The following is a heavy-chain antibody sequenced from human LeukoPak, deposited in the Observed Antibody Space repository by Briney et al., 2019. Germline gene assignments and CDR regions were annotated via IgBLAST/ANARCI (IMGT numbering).Heavy chain of an antibody. D-gene: IGHD1-26*01. V-gene: IGHV4-61*02. CDR1: GDSISSGDYY. CDR3: ARLLPTVDYMDV. Sequence: SETLSLTCTVSGDSISSGDYYWSWIRQPAGKGLEWIGRISSSGSTNYNPSLKSRVTISVDTSKNQFSLKLNSVTAADTAVYYCARLLPTVDYMDVWGKGTTVTVSS. J-gene: IGHJ6*03. CDR2: ISSSGST.